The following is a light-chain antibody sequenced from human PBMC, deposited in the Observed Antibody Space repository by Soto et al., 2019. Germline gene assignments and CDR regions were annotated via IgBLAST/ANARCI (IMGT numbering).Light chain of an antibody. CDR1: SSDIGSYDL. V-gene: IGLV2-23*02. Sequence: QSVLTQPASVSGSPGQSIPISFTGTSSDIGSYDLVSWYQQHPGTAPKLIIYEVTKRPSGVSTRFSGSKSGNTASLTISGLQAVDEADYYCCSFADFTYVFGTGTKVTVL. J-gene: IGLJ1*01. CDR2: EVT. CDR3: CSFADFTYV.